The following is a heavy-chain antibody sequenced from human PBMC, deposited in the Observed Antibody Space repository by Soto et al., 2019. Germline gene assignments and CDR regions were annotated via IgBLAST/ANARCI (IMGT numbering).Heavy chain of an antibody. Sequence: EVQLLESGGGLVQPGGSLTLSCAVSASIFGSYAMSWVRQAPGKGLEWVSTINAIGGSIYYADSVKGRFTISRDDSKNTLYLEMNSLRLEDTALYYCAKDHDRFSSYHYGLDVWGPGTTVTVSS. CDR1: ASIFGSYA. V-gene: IGHV3-23*01. CDR2: INAIGGSI. J-gene: IGHJ6*02. CDR3: AKDHDRFSSYHYGLDV.